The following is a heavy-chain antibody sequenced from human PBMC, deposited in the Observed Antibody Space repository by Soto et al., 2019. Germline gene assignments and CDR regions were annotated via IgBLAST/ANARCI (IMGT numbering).Heavy chain of an antibody. Sequence: GASVKVSCKASGYTFTSYDINWVRQATGQGLEWMGWMNPNSGNTGYAQKFQGRVTMTRNTSISTAYMELSSLRSEDTAVYYCARGRYNWNYVGYYYGMDVWGQGTTVTVSS. J-gene: IGHJ6*02. V-gene: IGHV1-8*01. D-gene: IGHD1-7*01. CDR2: MNPNSGNT. CDR1: GYTFTSYD. CDR3: ARGRYNWNYVGYYYGMDV.